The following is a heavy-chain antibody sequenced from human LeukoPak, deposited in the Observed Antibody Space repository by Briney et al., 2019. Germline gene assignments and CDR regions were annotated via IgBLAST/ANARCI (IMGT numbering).Heavy chain of an antibody. D-gene: IGHD5-18*01. Sequence: GGSLRLSCAASGFTFSSFSMNWVRQAPGQGLEWVSSISSTSSYIYYADSVKGRFTISRDKDKNSVYLHMNSLRAEDTAVYYCARHLSGVTGYTYGRGIDYWGQGTLVTVSS. CDR2: ISSTSSYI. CDR3: ARHLSGVTGYTYGRGIDY. CDR1: GFTFSSFS. J-gene: IGHJ4*02. V-gene: IGHV3-21*01.